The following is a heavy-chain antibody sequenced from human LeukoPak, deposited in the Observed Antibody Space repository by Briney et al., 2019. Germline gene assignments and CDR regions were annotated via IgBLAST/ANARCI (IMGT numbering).Heavy chain of an antibody. CDR1: GGSFSGYY. V-gene: IGHV4-34*01. Sequence: SETLSLTCAVYGGSFSGYYWSWIRQPPGKGLEWIGEINHSGSTNYNPSLKSRVTISVDTSKNQFSLKLSSVTAADTAVYYCARSLSWAASGWGPFRHWGQGTLVTVSS. D-gene: IGHD6-19*01. CDR2: INHSGST. J-gene: IGHJ1*01. CDR3: ARSLSWAASGWGPFRH.